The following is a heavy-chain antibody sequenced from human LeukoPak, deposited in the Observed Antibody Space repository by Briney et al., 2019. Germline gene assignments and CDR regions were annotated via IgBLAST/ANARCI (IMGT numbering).Heavy chain of an antibody. D-gene: IGHD2-15*01. CDR2: ISSSSSYI. CDR3: ARGRYCSGGSCYSPYYFDY. Sequence: GGSLRLSCSASGFTFSSYSMNWVRQATGKGLEWVSSISSSSSYIYYADSVRGRFTISRDNAKNSLYLQMNSLRAEDTAVYDCARGRYCSGGSCYSPYYFDYWGQGTLVTVSS. J-gene: IGHJ4*02. CDR1: GFTFSSYS. V-gene: IGHV3-21*01.